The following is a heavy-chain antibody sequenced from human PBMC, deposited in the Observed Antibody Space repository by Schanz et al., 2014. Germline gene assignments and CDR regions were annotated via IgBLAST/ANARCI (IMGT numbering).Heavy chain of an antibody. V-gene: IGHV3-74*01. CDR2: INSVGSNT. Sequence: EVQLVQSGGGLVQPGGSLRLSCAASGFTFSSHWMHWVRQDPGKGLVWVARINSVGSNTDYADSVTGRFTISSDSSKNTLYLQMSSLRADDTAVYYCAKAADWPVTQFDPWGQGTLVTVSS. J-gene: IGHJ5*02. CDR3: AKAADWPVTQFDP. D-gene: IGHD3-9*01. CDR1: GFTFSSHW.